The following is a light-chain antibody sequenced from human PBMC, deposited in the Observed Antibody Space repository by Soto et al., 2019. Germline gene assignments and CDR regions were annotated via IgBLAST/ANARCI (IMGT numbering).Light chain of an antibody. CDR1: QSLSNNY. CDR3: QQYGSSPPYT. V-gene: IGKV3-20*01. Sequence: EIGLTQSPGTLSLSPGERATLSCRASQSLSNNYLAWYQQKPGQAPRLLIYAASSRATGIPDRFSGSGSGTDFTLTISRLEPEDFAVYYCQQYGSSPPYTFGQGTKVDIK. J-gene: IGKJ2*01. CDR2: AAS.